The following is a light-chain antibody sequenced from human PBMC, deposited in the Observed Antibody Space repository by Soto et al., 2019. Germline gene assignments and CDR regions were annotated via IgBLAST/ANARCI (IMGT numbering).Light chain of an antibody. V-gene: IGKV1-39*01. J-gene: IGKJ4*01. CDR3: QQYDNWPLT. CDR2: EAS. Sequence: DIHMAQSPPSLSASVGDRVTITCRASHNIVTYLNWYQQKAGKAPSLLIYEASHLQSGVPFRFFGSGSGTDFTLTIDNLQSEDFGVYFCQQYDNWPLTFGGGTKVEIK. CDR1: HNIVTY.